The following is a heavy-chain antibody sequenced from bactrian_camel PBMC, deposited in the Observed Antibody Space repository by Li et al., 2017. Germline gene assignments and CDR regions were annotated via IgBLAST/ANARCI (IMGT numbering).Heavy chain of an antibody. Sequence: HVQLVESGGGLVQPGGALRLSCAASGFTFSSVTMSWVRQAPGKGLEWVSSISSGGENTYYLDSVRGRFTISRDNAKNTAYLQLNSLQTEDMAMYYCAKEEGRWFDFAYWGQGTQVTVS. CDR3: AKEEGRWFDFAY. D-gene: IGHD6*01. CDR1: GFTFSSVT. CDR2: ISSGGENT. J-gene: IGHJ6*01. V-gene: IGHV3S1*01.